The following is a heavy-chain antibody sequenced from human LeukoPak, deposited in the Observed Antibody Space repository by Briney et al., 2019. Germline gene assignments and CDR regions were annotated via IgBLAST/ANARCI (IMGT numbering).Heavy chain of an antibody. CDR1: GYSISSGYY. J-gene: IGHJ6*03. V-gene: IGHV4-38-2*02. D-gene: IGHD2-15*01. CDR2: LYYSGST. CDR3: ASFYCSGGSCYQYYSYYYMDV. Sequence: PSETLSLTCTVSGYSISSGYYWGWIRQPPGKGLEWIGSLYYSGSTYSNPSLQSRVTISVDTSKNQFSLKLNSVTAADTAVYYCASFYCSGGSCYQYYSYYYMDVWGKGTTVTISS.